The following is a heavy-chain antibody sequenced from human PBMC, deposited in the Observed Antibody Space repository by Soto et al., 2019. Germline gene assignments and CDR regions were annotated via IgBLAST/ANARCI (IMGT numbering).Heavy chain of an antibody. J-gene: IGHJ4*02. Sequence: SETLSLTCTVSRGSINNSYWTWIWQPPGKRLEWIGYIYYSGSTNYNPSLKSRVTISVDTSKNQFSLKLSSVTAADTAVYYCARVAYCGGDCVYYFDYWGQGTLVTVSS. CDR3: ARVAYCGGDCVYYFDY. D-gene: IGHD2-21*02. CDR1: RGSINNSY. V-gene: IGHV4-59*01. CDR2: IYYSGST.